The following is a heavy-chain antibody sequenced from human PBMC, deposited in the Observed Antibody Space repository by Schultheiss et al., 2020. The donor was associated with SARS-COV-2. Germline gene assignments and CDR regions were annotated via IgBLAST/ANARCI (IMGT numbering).Heavy chain of an antibody. D-gene: IGHD3-3*01. J-gene: IGHJ4*02. CDR2: MNPNSGNT. Sequence: GGSLRLSCKASGYTFTSYDINWVRQATGQGLEWMGWMNPNSGNTGYAQKFQGRVTMTRNTSISTAYMELSSLRSEDTAVYYCASHVDFWSGYYGWGQGTLVTVSS. CDR1: GYTFTSYD. CDR3: ASHVDFWSGYYG. V-gene: IGHV1-8*01.